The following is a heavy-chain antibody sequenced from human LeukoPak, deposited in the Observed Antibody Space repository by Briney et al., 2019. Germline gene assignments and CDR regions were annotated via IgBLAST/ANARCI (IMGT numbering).Heavy chain of an antibody. D-gene: IGHD3-22*01. Sequence: PGGSLRLSCAASGFSFSSNSMNWVRQAPGKGLEWVSSISSSSSYIYYAASVKGRFTISRDNAKNSLYLQMNSLRAEDTAVYYCARDEGNYYDSSGYYPLFDYWGQGTLVTVSS. CDR3: ARDEGNYYDSSGYYPLFDY. CDR1: GFSFSSNS. J-gene: IGHJ4*02. V-gene: IGHV3-21*01. CDR2: ISSSSSYI.